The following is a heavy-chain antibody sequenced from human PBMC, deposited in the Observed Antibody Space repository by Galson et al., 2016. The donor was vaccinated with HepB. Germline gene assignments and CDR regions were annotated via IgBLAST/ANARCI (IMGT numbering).Heavy chain of an antibody. CDR3: AGGGRLQYDY. Sequence: SETLSLTCTVSGGSISSYFWSWIRQSPGRGLEWIGYIYHSVSTNYNPSLKSRVTISVDTSKNQISLKLSSVTAADTAVYYCAGGGRLQYDYWGQGTLVTVSS. V-gene: IGHV4-59*01. D-gene: IGHD3-16*01. CDR2: IYHSVST. J-gene: IGHJ4*02. CDR1: GGSISSYF.